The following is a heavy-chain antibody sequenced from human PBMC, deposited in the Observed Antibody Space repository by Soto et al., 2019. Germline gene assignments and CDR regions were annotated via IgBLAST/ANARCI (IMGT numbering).Heavy chain of an antibody. CDR3: AIGPYIVVVPAAMSSEYPEVDY. J-gene: IGHJ4*02. CDR2: INHSGST. Sequence: QVQLQQWGAGLLKPSETLSLTCAVYGGSFSGYYWSWIRQPPGKGLEWLGEINHSGSTNYNPSLKSRVTISVDTSKNQFSLKLSSVTAADTAVYYCAIGPYIVVVPAAMSSEYPEVDYWCQGTLVTVSS. D-gene: IGHD2-2*01. V-gene: IGHV4-34*01. CDR1: GGSFSGYY.